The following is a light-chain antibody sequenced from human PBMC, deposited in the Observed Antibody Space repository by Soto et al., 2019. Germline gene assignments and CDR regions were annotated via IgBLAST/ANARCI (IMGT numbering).Light chain of an antibody. J-gene: IGKJ4*01. CDR2: GAS. CDR1: QSVSSSY. Sequence: DIVLTQSPCSLSLSPGDRATISCRASQSVSSSYLAWHQQKPGEAPRLLIYGASSRATGIPDRFSGSGSGTDFTLTISRLQPEDFAVYYCQQYDSTPLTFGGGTKVEIK. CDR3: QQYDSTPLT. V-gene: IGKV3-20*01.